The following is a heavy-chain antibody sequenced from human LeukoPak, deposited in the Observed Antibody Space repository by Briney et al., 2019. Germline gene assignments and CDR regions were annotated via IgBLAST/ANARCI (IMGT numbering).Heavy chain of an antibody. Sequence: PGGSLRLSCAASGFTFSDYYMSWIRHAPGKGLEWVSYISSSGSTIYYADSVTGRFTISRDNAKNSLYLQMNSLRAEDTAVYYCARDLMMGVGYYYYYGMDVWGQGTTVTVSS. D-gene: IGHD3-16*01. CDR3: ARDLMMGVGYYYYYGMDV. CDR1: GFTFSDYY. V-gene: IGHV3-11*01. CDR2: ISSSGSTI. J-gene: IGHJ6*02.